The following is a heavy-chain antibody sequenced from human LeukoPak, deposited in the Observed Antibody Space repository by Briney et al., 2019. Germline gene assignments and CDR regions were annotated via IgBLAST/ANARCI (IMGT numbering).Heavy chain of an antibody. CDR3: ARAQYTRGSARNYYYYMDV. CDR2: ISAYNGNT. Sequence: GASVKVSCKASGYTFISYGISWVRQAPGQGLEWMGWISAYNGNTNYAQKFQGRVTMTTDTSTSTAYMELRSLRSEDTAVYYCARAQYTRGSARNYYYYMDVWGKGTTVTVSS. D-gene: IGHD1-1*01. CDR1: GYTFISYG. J-gene: IGHJ6*03. V-gene: IGHV1-18*01.